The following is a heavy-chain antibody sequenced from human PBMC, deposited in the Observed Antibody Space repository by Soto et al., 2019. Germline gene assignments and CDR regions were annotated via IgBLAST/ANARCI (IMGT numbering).Heavy chain of an antibody. CDR2: MSPNSGNT. V-gene: IGHV1-8*01. CDR1: GYTFTSYD. J-gene: IGHJ6*02. D-gene: IGHD3-9*01. CDR3: ARPRLRYFDWLPHYYYGMDV. Sequence: ASVKVSCKASGYTFTSYDINWVRQATGQGLEWMGWMSPNSGNTGYAQKFQGRVTMTRNTSISTAYMELSSLRSGDTAVYYCARPRLRYFDWLPHYYYGMDVWGQGTTVTVSS.